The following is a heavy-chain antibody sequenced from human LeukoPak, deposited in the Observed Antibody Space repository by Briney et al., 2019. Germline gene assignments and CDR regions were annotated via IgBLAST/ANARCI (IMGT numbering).Heavy chain of an antibody. V-gene: IGHV4-61*02. D-gene: IGHD3-9*01. J-gene: IGHJ2*01. CDR3: AREYYDILTGYSGYFDL. CDR2: IYTSGST. Sequence: KPSQTLSLTCTVSGGSISSGSYYWSWIRQPAGKGLEWIGRIYTSGSTNYNPSLKSRVTISVDTSKNQFSLKLSSVTAADTAVYYCAREYYDILTGYSGYFDLWGRGTLVTVSS. CDR1: GGSISSGSYY.